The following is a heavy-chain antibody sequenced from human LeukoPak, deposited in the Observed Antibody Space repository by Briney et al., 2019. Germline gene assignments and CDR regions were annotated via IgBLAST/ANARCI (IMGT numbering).Heavy chain of an antibody. D-gene: IGHD5-12*01. Sequence: GASVKVSCKASGYTFTSYGISWVRQAPGQGLEWMGWISAYNGNTNYAQKLQGRVTMTTDTSTSTAYMELRSLRSDDTAVYYCAREGGQGYSGYDGAFDIWGQGTMVTVSS. V-gene: IGHV1-18*01. CDR1: GYTFTSYG. J-gene: IGHJ3*02. CDR3: AREGGQGYSGYDGAFDI. CDR2: ISAYNGNT.